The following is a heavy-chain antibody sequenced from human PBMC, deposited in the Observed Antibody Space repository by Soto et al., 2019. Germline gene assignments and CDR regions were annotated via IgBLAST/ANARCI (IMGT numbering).Heavy chain of an antibody. Sequence: PSETLSLTCTVSGGSISSGGYYWSWIRQPPGKGLEWIGSIYYSGSTYYNPSLKSRVTISVDTSKNQFSLKLSSVTAADTAVYYCASPYSSSSLVDYWGQGTLVTVSS. CDR3: ASPYSSSSLVDY. D-gene: IGHD6-6*01. CDR1: GGSISSGGYY. CDR2: IYYSGST. J-gene: IGHJ4*02. V-gene: IGHV4-39*01.